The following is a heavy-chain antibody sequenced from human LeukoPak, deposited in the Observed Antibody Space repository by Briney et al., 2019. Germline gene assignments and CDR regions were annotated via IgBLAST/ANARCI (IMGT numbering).Heavy chain of an antibody. CDR3: ARDGYSTSYYYYCMDV. V-gene: IGHV4-4*07. Sequence: SETLSLTCTVSGGSISSYYWSWIRLPAGKGLEWIGRLYTSGSTNNNPSLKSRVTISVDKSKNQFSLKLTSVTAADTAVYYCARDGYSTSYYYYCMDVWGKGTTVTVSS. CDR2: LYTSGST. CDR1: GGSISSYY. D-gene: IGHD2/OR15-2a*01. J-gene: IGHJ6*03.